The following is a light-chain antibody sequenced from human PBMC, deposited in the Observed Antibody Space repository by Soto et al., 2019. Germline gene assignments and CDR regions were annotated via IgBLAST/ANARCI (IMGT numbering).Light chain of an antibody. CDR2: EVT. CDR1: SSDVGGYNY. Sequence: QSVLTQPASVSGSPGQSITISCTGTSSDVGGYNYVSWYQQRPGKAPKFMIYEVTNRPSGVSNRFSGSKSGNTASLTISGLQAEDEADYYCASYTSRRTRVFGTGTKLTVL. V-gene: IGLV2-14*01. J-gene: IGLJ1*01. CDR3: ASYTSRRTRV.